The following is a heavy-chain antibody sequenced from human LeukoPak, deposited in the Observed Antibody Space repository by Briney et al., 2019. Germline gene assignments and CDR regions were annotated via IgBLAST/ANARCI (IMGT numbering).Heavy chain of an antibody. CDR2: ISSSSSTI. CDR1: GFTFSSYS. D-gene: IGHD6-13*01. CDR3: ARVSIAAAVDAFDI. J-gene: IGHJ3*02. V-gene: IGHV3-48*01. Sequence: GGSLRLSCAASGFTFSSYSMNWVRQAPGKGLEWVSYISSSSSTIYYADSVKGRFTISRDNAKNSLYLQMNSLRAEDTAVYYCARVSIAAAVDAFDIWGQGTMVTVSS.